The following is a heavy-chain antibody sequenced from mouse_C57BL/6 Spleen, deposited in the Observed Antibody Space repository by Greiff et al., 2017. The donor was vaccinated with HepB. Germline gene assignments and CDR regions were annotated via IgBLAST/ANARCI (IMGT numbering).Heavy chain of an antibody. Sequence: QVQLQQSGAELVKPGASVKLSCKASGYTFTSYWMQWVKQRPGQGLEWIGEIDPSDSYTNYNQKFKGKATLTVDTSSSTAYMQLSCLTSEDSAVYYCARNYYGSNPYFDYWGQGTTLTVSS. CDR2: IDPSDSYT. D-gene: IGHD1-1*01. V-gene: IGHV1-50*01. CDR3: ARNYYGSNPYFDY. J-gene: IGHJ2*01. CDR1: GYTFTSYW.